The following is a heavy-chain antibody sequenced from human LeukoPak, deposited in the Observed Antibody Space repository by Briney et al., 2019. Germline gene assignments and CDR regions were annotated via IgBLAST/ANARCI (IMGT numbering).Heavy chain of an antibody. CDR2: IWYDGSNK. V-gene: IGHV3-33*01. J-gene: IGHJ4*02. CDR3: ARDFYEQWLVRYYFDY. CDR1: GFTFSSYG. D-gene: IGHD6-19*01. Sequence: GRSLRLSCAASGFTFSSYGMHWVRQAPGKGLEWVAVIWYDGSNKYYADSVKGRFTISRDNSKNTLYPQMNSLRAEDTAVYYCARDFYEQWLVRYYFDYWGQGTLVTVSS.